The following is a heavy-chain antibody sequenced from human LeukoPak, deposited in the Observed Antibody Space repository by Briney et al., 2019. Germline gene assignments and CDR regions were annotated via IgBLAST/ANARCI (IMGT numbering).Heavy chain of an antibody. V-gene: IGHV3-48*03. Sequence: GGSLRLSCAASGFTFSSYEMNWVRQAPGKGLEGGSYISSSGSTIYYADSVKGRFTISRDNAKNSLYLQMNSLRAEDTAVYYCARGLLLWFGESSEAFDIWGQGTMVTVSS. J-gene: IGHJ3*02. CDR1: GFTFSSYE. CDR2: ISSSGSTI. CDR3: ARGLLLWFGESSEAFDI. D-gene: IGHD3-10*01.